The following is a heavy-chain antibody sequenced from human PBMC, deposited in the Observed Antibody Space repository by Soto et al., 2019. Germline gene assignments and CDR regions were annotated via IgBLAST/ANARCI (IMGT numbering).Heavy chain of an antibody. D-gene: IGHD3-3*01. CDR1: GLTFSDHY. CDR2: ISGSGGST. Sequence: GGSLRLSCTASGLTFSDHYMSWIRQAPGKGLEWIAYISGSGGSTYYADSVKGRFTVSRDNAKNSLFLQLSSLGPEDTGVYFCARDHVITVFGVNTNGRFFDYWSQGTLVTSPQ. J-gene: IGHJ4*02. V-gene: IGHV3-11*01. CDR3: ARDHVITVFGVNTNGRFFDY.